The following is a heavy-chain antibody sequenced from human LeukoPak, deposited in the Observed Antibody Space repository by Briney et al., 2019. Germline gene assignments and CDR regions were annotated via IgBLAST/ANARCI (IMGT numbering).Heavy chain of an antibody. V-gene: IGHV4-4*07. J-gene: IGHJ4*02. Sequence: SETLPLTCTVSGVSITSYHWSWIRQPAGKGLEWIGRIHASGSSNYNPSLKSRVTMSVDTSKNQFSLKLTSVTAADTAVYYCARDGLYSYGYSYFDYWGQGTLVTVSS. CDR1: GVSITSYH. CDR2: IHASGSS. CDR3: ARDGLYSYGYSYFDY. D-gene: IGHD5-18*01.